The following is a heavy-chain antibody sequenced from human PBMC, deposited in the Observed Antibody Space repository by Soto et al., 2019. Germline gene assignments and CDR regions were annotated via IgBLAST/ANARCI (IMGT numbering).Heavy chain of an antibody. CDR1: GYSFTSYA. V-gene: IGHV1-3*01. CDR3: ARGVENIVVVLDVFGYYGMDV. Sequence: GASVKVSCKASGYSFTSYAIYWVRQAPGQRLEWMGWINAGNGNTKYSQKLQGRVTFTGDTSASTAHMELSSLRSEDTAVYFCARGVENIVVVLDVFGYYGMDVWGQGTTVTVYS. D-gene: IGHD2-2*01. CDR2: INAGNGNT. J-gene: IGHJ6*02.